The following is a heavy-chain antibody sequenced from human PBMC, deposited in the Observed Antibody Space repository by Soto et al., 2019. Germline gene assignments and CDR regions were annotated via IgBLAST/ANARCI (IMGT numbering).Heavy chain of an antibody. CDR2: ISGSGGST. Sequence: GALRLSCAASGFTFSSYAMSWVRQAPGKGLEWVSAISGSGGSTYYADSVKGRFTISRDNSKNTLYLQMNSLRAEDTAVYYCAKDGVGKNWFDPWGQGTLVTVSS. D-gene: IGHD2-15*01. CDR1: GFTFSSYA. J-gene: IGHJ5*02. CDR3: AKDGVGKNWFDP. V-gene: IGHV3-23*01.